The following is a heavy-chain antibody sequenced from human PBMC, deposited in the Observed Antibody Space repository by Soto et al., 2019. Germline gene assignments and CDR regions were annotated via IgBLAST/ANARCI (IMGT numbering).Heavy chain of an antibody. V-gene: IGHV3-21*01. D-gene: IGHD2-21*02. CDR2: IGTTSTYI. CDR1: GFTFGTFT. Sequence: GGSLRLSCAASGFTFGTFTMSWVRQAPGKGLEWVSSIGTTSTYIYYADSVRGLFTISRDNAKNSLYLQMNSLRAEDTAVYFCARVMCGDCSSYYYYSMDVWGQGATVTVSS. J-gene: IGHJ6*02. CDR3: ARVMCGDCSSYYYYSMDV.